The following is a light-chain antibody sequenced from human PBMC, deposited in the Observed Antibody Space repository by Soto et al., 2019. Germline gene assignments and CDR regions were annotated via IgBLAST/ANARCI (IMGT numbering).Light chain of an antibody. J-gene: IGLJ2*01. V-gene: IGLV1-44*01. CDR2: SNN. Sequence: QPVLTQPPSASGTPGQRVTISCSGSSSNIGSNTVNWYQQLPGTAPKLLIYSNNQRPSGVPDRFSSSKSGTSASLAISGLQSEDEADYYCAAWDDSLNAVVFGGGTQLTVL. CDR1: SSNIGSNT. CDR3: AAWDDSLNAVV.